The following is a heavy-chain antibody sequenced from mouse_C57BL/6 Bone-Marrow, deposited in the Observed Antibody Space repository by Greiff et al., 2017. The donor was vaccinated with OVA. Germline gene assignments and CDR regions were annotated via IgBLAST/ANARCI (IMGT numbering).Heavy chain of an antibody. CDR1: GYSITSDY. J-gene: IGHJ1*03. CDR2: ISYSGST. CDR3: ARSEDYYGSSYWYFDV. D-gene: IGHD1-1*01. V-gene: IGHV3-8*01. Sequence: DVQLQESGPGLAKPSQTLSLTCSVTGYSITSDYWNWIRKFPGNKLEYMGYISYSGSTYYNPSLKSRISITRDTSKNQYYLQLNSVTTEDTATYYCARSEDYYGSSYWYFDVWGTGTTVTVSS.